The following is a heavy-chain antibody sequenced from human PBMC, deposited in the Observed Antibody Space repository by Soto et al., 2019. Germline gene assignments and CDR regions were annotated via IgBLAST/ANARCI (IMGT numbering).Heavy chain of an antibody. Sequence: PGGSLRLSCAASGFTCSSYAMSWVRQAPGKGLEWVSAISGSGGSTYYADSVKGRFTISRDNSKNTLYLQMNSLRAEDTAVYYCANMLLVPAAMRFADYWGQGTLVTVSS. CDR2: ISGSGGST. CDR1: GFTCSSYA. J-gene: IGHJ4*02. D-gene: IGHD2-2*01. V-gene: IGHV3-23*01. CDR3: ANMLLVPAAMRFADY.